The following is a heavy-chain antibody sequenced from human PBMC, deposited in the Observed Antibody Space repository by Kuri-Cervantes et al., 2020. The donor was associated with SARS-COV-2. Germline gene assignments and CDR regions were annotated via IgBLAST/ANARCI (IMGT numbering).Heavy chain of an antibody. D-gene: IGHD4-17*01. CDR2: IKSKTDGGTT. Sequence: GGSLRLSCAASGFTVSTNYMSWVRQAPGKGLEWVGRIKSKTDGGTTDYAAPVKGRFTISRDDSKTTLYLQMNSLKTEDTAVYYCTTDSTVTTGWGMDVWGQGTTVTVAS. CDR3: TTDSTVTTGWGMDV. J-gene: IGHJ6*02. CDR1: GFTVSTNY. V-gene: IGHV3-15*01.